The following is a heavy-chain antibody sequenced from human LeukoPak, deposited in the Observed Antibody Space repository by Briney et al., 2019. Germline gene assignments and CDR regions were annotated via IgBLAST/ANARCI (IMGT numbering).Heavy chain of an antibody. CDR3: AKDSYESSGYWN. J-gene: IGHJ3*01. D-gene: IGHD3-22*01. CDR1: GFTFDDYS. Sequence: GGSLRLSCAASGFTFDDYSMHWVRQAPGKGLDWVSSISWNSGSIGYADSVKGRFTISRDNAKNSLYLRMNSLRTEDTALYFCAKDSYESSGYWNWGQGTMVTVSS. V-gene: IGHV3-9*01. CDR2: ISWNSGSI.